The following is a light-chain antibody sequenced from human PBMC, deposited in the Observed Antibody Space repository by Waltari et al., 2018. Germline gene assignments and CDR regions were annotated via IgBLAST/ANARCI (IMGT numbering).Light chain of an antibody. V-gene: IGLV4-69*01. Sequence: LAVTQSPSASASLGASVKPTSTLSREHSAYATAWPPHQPEKGPRFLMKIDGGGGHTKGDGIPDRFSGFSSGAERYLTISSLQYEDEAAYYCQTWDPDTVVFGGGTKLTV. CDR1: REHSAYA. CDR3: QTWDPDTVV. J-gene: IGLJ2*01. CDR2: IDGGGGH.